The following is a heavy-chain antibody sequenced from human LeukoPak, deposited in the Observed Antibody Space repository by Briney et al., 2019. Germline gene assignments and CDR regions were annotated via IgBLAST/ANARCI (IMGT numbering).Heavy chain of an antibody. Sequence: SQTLSLTCTVSGGSISSGGYYWSWIRQHPGKGLEWIGYIYYSGSTYYNPSLKSRVTISVDTSKNQFSLKLSSVTAADTAVYYCARYCSSTSCYKGNWFDPWGQGTLVTVSS. CDR2: IYYSGST. CDR1: GGSISSGGYY. D-gene: IGHD2-2*01. J-gene: IGHJ5*02. V-gene: IGHV4-31*03. CDR3: ARYCSSTSCYKGNWFDP.